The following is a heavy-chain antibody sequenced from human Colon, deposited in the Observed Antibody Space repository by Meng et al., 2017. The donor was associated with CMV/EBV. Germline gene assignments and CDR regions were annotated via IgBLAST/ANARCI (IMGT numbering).Heavy chain of an antibody. J-gene: IGHJ4*02. V-gene: IGHV1-18*01. D-gene: IGHD3-16*01. CDR2: IRGHNGDT. CDR3: ARDDPGDPLDF. CDR1: GYTFRSYA. Sequence: QIQLVQSAPEVKNPGAYVKVSCRASGYTFRSYAISWVRQAPGQGLEWMGDIRGHNGDTSYAQKDQGRLTLTTDAARNTAYMELTSLTYDDTAVYYCARDDPGDPLDFWGQGTLVTVSS.